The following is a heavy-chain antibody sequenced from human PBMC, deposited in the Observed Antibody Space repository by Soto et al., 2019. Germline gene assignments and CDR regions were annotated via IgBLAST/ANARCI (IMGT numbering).Heavy chain of an antibody. D-gene: IGHD7-27*01. Sequence: EAQLVESGGGLVKPGGSLRISCAASGFTFGPYRMNWVRQAPGKGLEWVSSISSSGTDISYADSVKGRFTISRDNAKNSLFLQMNSLRVEDTAVYYCAKSNGGSRDGYWGPGTLVTVSS. CDR2: ISSSGTDI. J-gene: IGHJ4*02. V-gene: IGHV3-21*02. CDR1: GFTFGPYR. CDR3: AKSNGGSRDGY.